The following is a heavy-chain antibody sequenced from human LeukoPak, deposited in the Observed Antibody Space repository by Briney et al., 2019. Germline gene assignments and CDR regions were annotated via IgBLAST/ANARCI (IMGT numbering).Heavy chain of an antibody. Sequence: TGGSLRLSCAASGFIFSHHGMHWVRQAPGKGLEWVAVIWSDGTNRFYADSVKGRFTISRDNSQNTVFLQMDSLRVKDTAIYYCARDAQRGSDYSNSLKYWGHGTLVTVSS. D-gene: IGHD4-11*01. CDR3: ARDAQRGSDYSNSLKY. CDR2: IWSDGTNR. CDR1: GFIFSHHG. V-gene: IGHV3-33*01. J-gene: IGHJ4*01.